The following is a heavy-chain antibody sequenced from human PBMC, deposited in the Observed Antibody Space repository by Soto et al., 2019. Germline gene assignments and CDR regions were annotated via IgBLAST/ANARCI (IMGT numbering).Heavy chain of an antibody. Sequence: GASVKVSCKASGYTFTSYDINWVRQATGQGLERMGWMNLNSGNTGYAQKFQGRVTMTRNTSISTAYMELSSLRSEDTAVYYCARSPNDDFWSGYPLYNWFDPWGQGTLVTVSS. J-gene: IGHJ5*02. D-gene: IGHD3-3*01. CDR2: MNLNSGNT. CDR3: ARSPNDDFWSGYPLYNWFDP. V-gene: IGHV1-8*01. CDR1: GYTFTSYD.